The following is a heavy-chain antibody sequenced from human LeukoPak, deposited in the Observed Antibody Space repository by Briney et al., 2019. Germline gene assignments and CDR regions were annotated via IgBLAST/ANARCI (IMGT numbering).Heavy chain of an antibody. CDR1: GGTFSSYA. Sequence: ASVKVSCKASGGTFSSYAISWVRQAPGQGLEWMGWISAYNGNTNYAQKLQGRVTMTTDTSTSTAYMELRSLRSDDTAVYYCARDGIAAAGTYGMDVWGQGTTVTVSS. CDR2: ISAYNGNT. V-gene: IGHV1-18*01. D-gene: IGHD6-13*01. CDR3: ARDGIAAAGTYGMDV. J-gene: IGHJ6*02.